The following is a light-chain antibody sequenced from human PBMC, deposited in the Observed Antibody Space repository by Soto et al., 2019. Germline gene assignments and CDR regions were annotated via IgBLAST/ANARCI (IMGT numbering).Light chain of an antibody. Sequence: EIVMTQSPATLSVSPGERATLSCSAGQGVTTNFALYQQKSGQSPRLLIYDVSTRSTGVPARFSGTGSETDFTLTISGLQSEDSAVYFCQQYNNWPFSFGQGTRLE. J-gene: IGKJ5*01. CDR2: DVS. CDR3: QQYNNWPFS. V-gene: IGKV3-15*01. CDR1: QGVTTN.